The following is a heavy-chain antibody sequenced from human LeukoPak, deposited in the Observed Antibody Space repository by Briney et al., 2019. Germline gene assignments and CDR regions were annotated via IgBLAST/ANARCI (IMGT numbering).Heavy chain of an antibody. CDR3: AKGYYEIHDAFDI. V-gene: IGHV3-30*18. CDR2: ISYDGRNK. D-gene: IGHD3-9*01. CDR1: GFTFSSYA. J-gene: IGHJ3*02. Sequence: GGSLRLSCAASGFTFSSYAMSWVRQAPGKGLEWVAFISYDGRNKYYADSVKGRFTISGDNSKNTLFLQMNSLRAEDTAVYYCAKGYYEIHDAFDIWGQGTMVTVSS.